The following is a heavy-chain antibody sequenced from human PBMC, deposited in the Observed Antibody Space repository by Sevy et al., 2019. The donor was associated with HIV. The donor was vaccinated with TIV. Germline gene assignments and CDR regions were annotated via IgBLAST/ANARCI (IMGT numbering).Heavy chain of an antibody. J-gene: IGHJ3*02. V-gene: IGHV5-51*01. D-gene: IGHD3-10*01. CDR2: IYPGDSDT. CDR3: ARGPLVRGVIRPFDAFDI. CDR1: GYSFTSYW. Sequence: GESLKISCKGSGYSFTSYWIGWVRQMPGKGLEWMGIIYPGDSDTRYSPSFQGQVTISADKSISTAYLQWSSLKASDTAMCYCARGPLVRGVIRPFDAFDIWGQGTMVTV.